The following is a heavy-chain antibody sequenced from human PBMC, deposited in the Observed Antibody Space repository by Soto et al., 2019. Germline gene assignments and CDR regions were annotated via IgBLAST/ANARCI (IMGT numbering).Heavy chain of an antibody. D-gene: IGHD6-6*01. CDR3: ARLGGPIAAYYYYGMDV. CDR1: GFTFSSYS. J-gene: IGHJ6*02. V-gene: IGHV3-21*01. CDR2: ISSSSSYI. Sequence: GGSLRLSCAASGFTFSSYSMNWVRQAPGKGLEWVSSISSSSSYIYYADSVKGRFTISRDNAKNSLYLQMNSLRAEDTAVYYCARLGGPIAAYYYYGMDVWGQGTTVTVSS.